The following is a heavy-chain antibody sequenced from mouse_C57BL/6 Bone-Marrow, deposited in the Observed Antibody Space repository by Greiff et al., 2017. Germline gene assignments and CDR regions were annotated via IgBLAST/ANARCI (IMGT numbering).Heavy chain of an antibody. CDR3: ARDWTWGPWFAY. CDR2: ISDGGSYT. J-gene: IGHJ3*01. V-gene: IGHV5-4*01. CDR1: GFTFSSYA. Sequence: EVKVVESGGGLVKPGGSLKLSCAASGFTFSSYAMSWVRQTPEKRLEWVATISDGGSYTYYPDNVKGRFTISRDNAKNNLYLQMSHLKSEDTAMYYCARDWTWGPWFAYWGQGTLVTVSA.